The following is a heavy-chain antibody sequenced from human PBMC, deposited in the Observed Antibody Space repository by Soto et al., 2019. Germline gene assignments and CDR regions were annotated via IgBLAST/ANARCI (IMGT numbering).Heavy chain of an antibody. CDR3: AHLPYYYDSSGYFDY. CDR1: GFSLSTSGVG. J-gene: IGHJ4*02. Sequence: QITLKESGPTLVKPTQTLTLTCTFSGFSLSTSGVGVGWIRQPPGKALEWLALIYWDDDKRYSPSLKSRLTITKDTSKNQVVLTMTNMDPVDTATHYCAHLPYYYDSSGYFDYWGQGTLVTVSS. D-gene: IGHD3-22*01. V-gene: IGHV2-5*02. CDR2: IYWDDDK.